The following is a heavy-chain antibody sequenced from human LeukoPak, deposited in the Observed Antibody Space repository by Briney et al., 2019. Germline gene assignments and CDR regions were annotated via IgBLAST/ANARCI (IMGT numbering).Heavy chain of an antibody. J-gene: IGHJ4*02. D-gene: IGHD4-23*01. Sequence: GGSLRLSCAASGFTFSSYGMHWVRQAPGKGLEWVAFIRYDGSDKYYADSVKGRFTISRDNAKNSLYLQMNSLRAEDTAVYYCARDLDYGGPFDYWGQGALVTVSS. CDR1: GFTFSSYG. CDR3: ARDLDYGGPFDY. CDR2: IRYDGSDK. V-gene: IGHV3-30*02.